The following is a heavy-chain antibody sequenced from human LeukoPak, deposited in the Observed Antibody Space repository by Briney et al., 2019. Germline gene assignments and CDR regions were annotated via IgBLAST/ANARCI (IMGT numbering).Heavy chain of an antibody. CDR3: ARYCSGGSCWRWFDP. CDR1: GYTFTSYG. Sequence: GASVKVSCKASGYTFTSYGISWVRQAPGQGLEWMGWINAYNGNTNYAQKLQGRVTMTTDTSTSTAYMELRSLRSDDTAVYYCARYCSGGSCWRWFDPWGQGTLVTVSS. D-gene: IGHD2-15*01. V-gene: IGHV1-18*01. CDR2: INAYNGNT. J-gene: IGHJ5*02.